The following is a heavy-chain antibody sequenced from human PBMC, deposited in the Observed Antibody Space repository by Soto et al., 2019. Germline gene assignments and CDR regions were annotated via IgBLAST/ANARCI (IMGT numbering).Heavy chain of an antibody. Sequence: GALVKVSCKASGGTFSSYAISWVRQAPGQGLEWMGGIIPIFGTANYAQKFQGRVTITADESTSTAYMELSSLRSEDTAVYYCARVHRHTDYFDYWGQGTLVTVSS. D-gene: IGHD3-16*02. J-gene: IGHJ4*02. CDR2: IIPIFGTA. V-gene: IGHV1-69*13. CDR3: ARVHRHTDYFDY. CDR1: GGTFSSYA.